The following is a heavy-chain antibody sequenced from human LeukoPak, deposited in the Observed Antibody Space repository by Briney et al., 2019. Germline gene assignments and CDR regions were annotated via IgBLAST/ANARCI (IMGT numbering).Heavy chain of an antibody. Sequence: GGSLRLSCAASGFTVSNSYMSWVRQAPGKGLEWVPVIYSDGSTFYTNSVKGRFTISRDNSANTLYLELDSLTVEDTAVYYCAKVRSVFGANCFDYWGQGTLVTVSS. J-gene: IGHJ4*02. CDR3: AKVRSVFGANCFDY. D-gene: IGHD3-3*01. CDR1: GFTVSNSY. CDR2: IYSDGST. V-gene: IGHV3-53*05.